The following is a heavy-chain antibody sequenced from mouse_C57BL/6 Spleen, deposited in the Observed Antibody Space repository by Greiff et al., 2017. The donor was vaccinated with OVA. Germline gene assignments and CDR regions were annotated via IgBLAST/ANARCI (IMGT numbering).Heavy chain of an antibody. CDR3: ARDDSHYYAMDY. CDR2: ISYDGSN. CDR1: GYSITSGYY. J-gene: IGHJ4*01. Sequence: EVQLQQSGPGLVKPSQSLSLTCSVTGYSITSGYYWNWIRQFPGNKLEWMGYISYDGSNNYNPSLKNRISITRNTSKNQFFLKLHSVTTEDTATYYCARDDSHYYAMDYWGQGTSVTVSS. D-gene: IGHD2-12*01. V-gene: IGHV3-6*01.